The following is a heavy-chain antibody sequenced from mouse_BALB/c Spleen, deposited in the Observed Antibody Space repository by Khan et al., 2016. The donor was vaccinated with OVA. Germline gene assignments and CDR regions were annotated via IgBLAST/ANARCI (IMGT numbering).Heavy chain of an antibody. CDR3: ARLGDYDASFDY. Sequence: QVQLQQSGADLMKPGASVKISCKATGFTFNIYWIEWIKQRPGHGLEWIGEILPGSGSTHYSEKFEGKATFTADTSSNTAYMHLSSLTSEDSAVYYCARLGDYDASFDYGGQGTTLTVSS. J-gene: IGHJ2*01. CDR2: ILPGSGST. D-gene: IGHD2-4*01. CDR1: GFTFNIYW. V-gene: IGHV1-9*01.